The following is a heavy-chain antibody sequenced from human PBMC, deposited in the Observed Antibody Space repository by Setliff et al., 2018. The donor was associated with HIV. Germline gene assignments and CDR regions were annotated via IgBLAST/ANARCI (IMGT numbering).Heavy chain of an antibody. CDR3: AKDKGSSGWSA. Sequence: GGSLRLSCAVSGFSFSDYFMTWIRQAPGKGLEWVSYISGSGGGTYYADSVKGRFTVSRDNSKYTLYLQMNSLRVEDTAVYYCAKDKGSSGWSAWGQGTLVTVSS. V-gene: IGHV3-23*01. CDR2: ISGSGGGT. CDR1: GFSFSDYF. D-gene: IGHD6-19*01. J-gene: IGHJ5*02.